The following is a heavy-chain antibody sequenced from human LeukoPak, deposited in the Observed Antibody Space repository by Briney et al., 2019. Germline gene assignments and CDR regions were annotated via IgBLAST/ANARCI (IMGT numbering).Heavy chain of an antibody. CDR2: INHSGST. CDR1: GGSFSGYY. J-gene: IGHJ5*02. CDR3: ARVIAGAGTHH. V-gene: IGHV4-34*01. Sequence: SETLSLTCAVYGGSFSGYYWSWIRQPPGKGLEWIGEINHSGSTNYNPSLKSRVTISVDTSKNQFSLKLSSVTAADTAVYYCARVIAGAGTHHWGHGTLVTVSS. D-gene: IGHD6-19*01.